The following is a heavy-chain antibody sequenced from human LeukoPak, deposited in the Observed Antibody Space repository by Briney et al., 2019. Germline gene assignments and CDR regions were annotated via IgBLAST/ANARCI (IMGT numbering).Heavy chain of an antibody. CDR1: GGSFSGYY. D-gene: IGHD6-13*01. CDR3: ARRRYSSSWYNWFDP. V-gene: IGHV4-34*01. Sequence: PSETPSLTCAVYGGSFSGYYWSWIRQPPGKGLEWIGEINHSGSTNYNPSLKSRVTISVDTSKNQFSLKLSSVTAADTAVYYCARRRYSSSWYNWFDPWGQGTLVTVSS. CDR2: INHSGST. J-gene: IGHJ5*02.